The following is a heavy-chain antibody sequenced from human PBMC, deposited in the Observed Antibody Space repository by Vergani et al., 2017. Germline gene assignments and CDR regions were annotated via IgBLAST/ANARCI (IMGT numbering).Heavy chain of an antibody. D-gene: IGHD1-26*01. CDR2: ISGSGGST. CDR1: GFTFNHYA. J-gene: IGHJ4*02. Sequence: EVQLLESGGDLVQPGGSLRLSCAASGFTFNHYAMNWVRQAPGKGLEWVSGISGSGGSTYYAGSVKGRFTISRDSSKNTLYLQMNSLRDEETAVYYCAKDRPDAARWGSGSYQGGFDYWGQGTLVTVSS. CDR3: AKDRPDAARWGSGSYQGGFDY. V-gene: IGHV3-23*01.